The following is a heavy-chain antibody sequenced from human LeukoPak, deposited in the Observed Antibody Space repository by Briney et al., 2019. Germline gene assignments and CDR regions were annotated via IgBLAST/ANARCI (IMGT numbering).Heavy chain of an antibody. J-gene: IGHJ4*02. CDR1: GLTVSRNY. CDR2: IYSGGST. D-gene: IGHD3-16*01. CDR3: VKEGVEYSYSYGDY. Sequence: GGSLRLSCAASGLTVSRNYMSWVRQAPGKGLESVSVIYSGGSTYYAESVKGRITISRDNAENTLYLQMNNLRPDDTAFYFCVKEGVEYSYSYGDYWGQGNLVTVSS. V-gene: IGHV3-53*05.